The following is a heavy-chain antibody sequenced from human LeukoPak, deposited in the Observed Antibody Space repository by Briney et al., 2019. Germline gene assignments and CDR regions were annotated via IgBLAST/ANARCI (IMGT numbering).Heavy chain of an antibody. CDR1: DYSISSGYY. CDR2: IYHSGST. D-gene: IGHD6-6*01. J-gene: IGHJ6*03. CDR3: ARHSNSWDYYYYYMDV. V-gene: IGHV4-38-2*01. Sequence: SETLSLTCAVSDYSISSGYYWGWIRQPPGKGLEWIGSIYHSGSTYYNPSLKSRVTISVDTSKNQFSLKLSSVTAADTAVHYCARHSNSWDYYYYYMDVWGKGTTVTVSS.